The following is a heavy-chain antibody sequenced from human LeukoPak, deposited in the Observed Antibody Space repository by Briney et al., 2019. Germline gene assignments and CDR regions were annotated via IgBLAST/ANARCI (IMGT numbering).Heavy chain of an antibody. V-gene: IGHV3-23*01. CDR2: ISNSGSST. D-gene: IGHD2-21*02. Sequence: GGSLRLSCAASGFTFSNFAMTWVRQAPGKGLEWVSIISNSGSSTIYSDSVKGRFTVSRDNSKNTLYLQMNSLRAVDTAIYYCARGMGPYCDGDCSGRILDFWGQGTLVTVSS. CDR3: ARGMGPYCDGDCSGRILDF. J-gene: IGHJ4*02. CDR1: GFTFSNFA.